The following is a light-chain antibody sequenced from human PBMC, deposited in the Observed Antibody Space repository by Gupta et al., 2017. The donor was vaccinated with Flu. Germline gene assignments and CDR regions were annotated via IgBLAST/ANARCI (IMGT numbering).Light chain of an antibody. CDR2: WAS. CDR1: QSVLYSSNNKNY. J-gene: IGKJ2*03. V-gene: IGKV4-1*01. Sequence: DIVMTQSPDSLAVSLGEGATINCKSSQSVLYSSNNKNYLAWYQQKPGQPPKLLIYWASTRESGVPDRFSGSGSGTDFTLTISSLQAEDVAVYYCQQYYSILYSFGQGTKLEIK. CDR3: QQYYSILYS.